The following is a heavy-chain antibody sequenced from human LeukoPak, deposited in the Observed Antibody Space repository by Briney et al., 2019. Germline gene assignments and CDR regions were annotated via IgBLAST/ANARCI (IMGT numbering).Heavy chain of an antibody. CDR3: ARDRYSYGFSLTLPFDI. Sequence: SETLSLTCTVSGYSISSGYYWGWIRQPPGKGLEWIGSIYHSGSTYYNPSLKSRVTISVDTSKNQFSLKLSSVTAADTAVYYCARDRYSYGFSLTLPFDIWGQGTMVTVSS. J-gene: IGHJ3*02. CDR1: GYSISSGYY. CDR2: IYHSGST. D-gene: IGHD5-18*01. V-gene: IGHV4-38-2*02.